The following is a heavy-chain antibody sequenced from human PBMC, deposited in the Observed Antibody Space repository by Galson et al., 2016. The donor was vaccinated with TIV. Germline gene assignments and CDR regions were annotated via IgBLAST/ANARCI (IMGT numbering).Heavy chain of an antibody. V-gene: IGHV1-18*01. CDR2: INGYNDNT. J-gene: IGHJ4*02. CDR3: ARYSSTSSRRFDY. Sequence: SVKVSCKASGGTFSSYAISWVRQAPGQGLEWIGWINGYNDNTNYTVNFQGRLTMTTDTFTSTAYLELRNLRFDDTAVYYCARYSSTSSRRFDYWGQGTLVTVSA. D-gene: IGHD6-6*01. CDR1: GGTFSSYA.